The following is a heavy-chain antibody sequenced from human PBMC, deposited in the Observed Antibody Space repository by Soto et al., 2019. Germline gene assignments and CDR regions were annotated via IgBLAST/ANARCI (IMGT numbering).Heavy chain of an antibody. CDR1: GFTFSDHA. Sequence: EVQLLESGGGLVQPGGSLRLSCATSGFTFSDHAMHWVRQAPGEGLEWVSGVRGDFVTTPYADSVKGRFTISRDNSKNTLYRQMNSLRAEDTAIYYCVKEEKMGVEGFDFWGQGTLVTVSS. J-gene: IGHJ4*02. CDR3: VKEEKMGVEGFDF. D-gene: IGHD1-26*01. V-gene: IGHV3-23*01. CDR2: VRGDFVTT.